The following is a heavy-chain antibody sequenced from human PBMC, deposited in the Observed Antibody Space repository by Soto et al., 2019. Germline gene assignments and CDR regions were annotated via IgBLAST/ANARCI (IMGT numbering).Heavy chain of an antibody. J-gene: IGHJ6*02. Sequence: PGGSLRLSCAASGFTFSSYDMHWVRQATGKGLEWVSAIGTAGDTYYPGSVKGRFTISRENAKNSLYLLMNSLRAGDTAVYYCARNRRLLYYGSGSYYNSKKYYYYYYGMDVWGQGTTVTVSS. V-gene: IGHV3-13*01. CDR1: GFTFSSYD. CDR2: IGTAGDT. CDR3: ARNRRLLYYGSGSYYNSKKYYYYYYGMDV. D-gene: IGHD3-10*01.